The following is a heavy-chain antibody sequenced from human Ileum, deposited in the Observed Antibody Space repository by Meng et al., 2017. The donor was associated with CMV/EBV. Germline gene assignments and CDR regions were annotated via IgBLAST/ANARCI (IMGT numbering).Heavy chain of an antibody. J-gene: IGHJ6*02. V-gene: IGHV4-61*08. CDR2: ISYTGKN. CDR1: GDSFSSDDYY. CDR3: ARGWADIRLSGVMDV. Sequence: SETLSLTFTVSGDSFSSDDYYWSWVRQPPGKGLEWIAYISYTGKNNYNPSLRGRVSISTGAARNQFSLRLTSVTTADTAVYYCARGWADIRLSGVMDVWGQGTAVTVSS. D-gene: IGHD2-8*01.